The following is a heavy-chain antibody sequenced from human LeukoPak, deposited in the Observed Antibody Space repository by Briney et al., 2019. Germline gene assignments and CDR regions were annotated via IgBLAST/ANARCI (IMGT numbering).Heavy chain of an antibody. CDR3: AITRVERETFFLY. Sequence: GASVKVSCKVSGYTLTELSMHWVRQAPGKGLEWMGGFDPEDGETIYAQKFQGRVTMTEDTSKETAYMELSSLRSEDTAVYYWAITRVERETFFLYGGQETLVTVSS. CDR1: GYTLTELS. V-gene: IGHV1-24*01. J-gene: IGHJ4*02. CDR2: FDPEDGET. D-gene: IGHD6-13*01.